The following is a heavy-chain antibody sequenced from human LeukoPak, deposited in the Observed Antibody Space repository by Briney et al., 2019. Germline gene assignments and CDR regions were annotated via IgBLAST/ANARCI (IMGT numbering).Heavy chain of an antibody. V-gene: IGHV1-2*04. J-gene: IGHJ6*04. CDR1: GYTFTGYY. CDR3: ARYGFGELSSYGMDV. CDR2: INPNSGGT. D-gene: IGHD3-10*01. Sequence: ASVKVSCKASGYTFTGYYMHWVRQAPGQGLEWMGWINPNSGGTNYAQTFQGWVTMPRDTSISTAYMELSRLRSDDTAVYYCARYGFGELSSYGMDVWGKGTTVTVSS.